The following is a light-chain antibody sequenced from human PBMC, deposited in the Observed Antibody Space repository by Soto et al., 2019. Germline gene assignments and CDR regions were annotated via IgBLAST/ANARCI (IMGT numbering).Light chain of an antibody. Sequence: EIVMTQSPATLSVSPGGSATLSCRASQHVSSNFAWYRQKPGQAPALVIYRSSTRATGIPARFSGSGSGTEFTLTISSLQSEDFAVYYCQQYNNWPYTFGQGTKLEIK. J-gene: IGKJ2*01. CDR3: QQYNNWPYT. CDR2: RSS. V-gene: IGKV3-15*01. CDR1: QHVSSN.